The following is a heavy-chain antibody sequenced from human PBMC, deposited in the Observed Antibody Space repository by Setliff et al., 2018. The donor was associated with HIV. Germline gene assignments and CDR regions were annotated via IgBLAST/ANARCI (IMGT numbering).Heavy chain of an antibody. CDR3: AKNYFDTSGWSAVDY. J-gene: IGHJ4*02. Sequence: ASVKASCKASGYSFTGYFMHWVRRAPGQGLEWMGWINPNTGRTHYAPNFQGRVTMTRDTSITTAYMELSRLRSDDTAVYYCAKNYFDTSGWSAVDYWGQGSLVTVSS. V-gene: IGHV1-2*02. D-gene: IGHD3-22*01. CDR1: GYSFTGYF. CDR2: INPNTGRT.